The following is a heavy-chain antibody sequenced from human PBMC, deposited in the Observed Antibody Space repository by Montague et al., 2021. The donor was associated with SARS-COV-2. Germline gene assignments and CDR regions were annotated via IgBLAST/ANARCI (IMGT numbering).Heavy chain of an antibody. J-gene: IGHJ2*01. CDR1: GGSIDRFF. V-gene: IGHV4-59*08. D-gene: IGHD3-16*01. Sequence: SETLSLTCTVSGGSIDRFFWSWIRQTPGKGLEWIAYIFDSGNSNYNPSLKSRVSTSVDTSKNQFSLNLTSVTAADTAVYYCARHLMGDLVAAWFFDVWGRGTLVTVSS. CDR2: IFDSGNS. CDR3: ARHLMGDLVAAWFFDV.